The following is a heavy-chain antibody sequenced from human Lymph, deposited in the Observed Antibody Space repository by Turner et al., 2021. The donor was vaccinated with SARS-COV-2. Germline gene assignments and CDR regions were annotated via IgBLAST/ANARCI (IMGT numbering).Heavy chain of an antibody. Sequence: QVQLVQSGAEVKRPGASVKVSCKASGSIFTGYYMHWVRQAPGQGLEWMGWINPNSGGTNYAQKFQGRVTMTRDTFISTAYMEVSRLRSDDTAVYYCARDTRGDYSYYYDGMDVWGQGTTVTVSS. V-gene: IGHV1-2*02. CDR3: ARDTRGDYSYYYDGMDV. CDR1: GSIFTGYY. D-gene: IGHD4-17*01. J-gene: IGHJ6*02. CDR2: INPNSGGT.